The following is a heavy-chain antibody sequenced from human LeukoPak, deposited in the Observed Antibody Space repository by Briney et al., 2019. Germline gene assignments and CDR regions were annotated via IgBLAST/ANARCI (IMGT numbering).Heavy chain of an antibody. Sequence: RGGALKISCNGSRYSFSRYWIAWVRPLPGEGLEWMGIIYPCGSDSKYRRSCQGQVNTSADQSLNPAFPQRSKLEGSDSGVFCCARPLGGADVFDIWGQGTMVTVSS. V-gene: IGHV5-51*01. CDR3: ARPLGGADVFDI. CDR1: RYSFSRYW. D-gene: IGHD3-16*01. CDR2: IYPCGSDS. J-gene: IGHJ3*02.